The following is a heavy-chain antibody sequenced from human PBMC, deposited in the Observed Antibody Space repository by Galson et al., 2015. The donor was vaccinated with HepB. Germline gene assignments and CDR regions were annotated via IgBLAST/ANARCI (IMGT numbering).Heavy chain of an antibody. J-gene: IGHJ4*02. Sequence: SLRLSCAASGFTFSSYWMSWVRQAPGKGLEWVANIKQDGSEKYYVDSVKGRFTISRDNAKNSLYLQMNSLRAEDTAVYYCARGSWFGELFLDYWGQGTLVTVSS. CDR2: IKQDGSEK. D-gene: IGHD3-10*01. CDR1: GFTFSSYW. CDR3: ARGSWFGELFLDY. V-gene: IGHV3-7*03.